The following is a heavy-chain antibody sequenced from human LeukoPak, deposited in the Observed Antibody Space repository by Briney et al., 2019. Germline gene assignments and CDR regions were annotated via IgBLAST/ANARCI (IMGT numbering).Heavy chain of an antibody. V-gene: IGHV1-2*02. CDR3: ARGGGGYSYGFTS. CDR1: GYTFTDYY. J-gene: IGHJ5*02. Sequence: VASVKVSCKASGYTFTDYYMHWVRQAPGQGLERMGWINPNSGGTNYAQKFQGRVTMTRDTSISTAYMELSRLRSDDTAVFYCARGGGGYSYGFTSWGQGTLVTVSS. D-gene: IGHD5-18*01. CDR2: INPNSGGT.